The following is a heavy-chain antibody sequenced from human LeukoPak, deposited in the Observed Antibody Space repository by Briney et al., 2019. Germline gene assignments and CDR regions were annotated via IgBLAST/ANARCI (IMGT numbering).Heavy chain of an antibody. CDR3: ARHEGFTYYYDSSGLFQH. CDR1: GGSISSSPYY. D-gene: IGHD3-22*01. Sequence: SETLSLTCTVSGGSISSSPYYWGWIRQPPGKGLEWIGNIYYSGTTYYNPSLKSRVTISVDTSKNQFSLKLSSVTAADTAVYYCARHEGFTYYYDSSGLFQHWGQGTLVTVSS. CDR2: IYYSGTT. J-gene: IGHJ1*01. V-gene: IGHV4-39*01.